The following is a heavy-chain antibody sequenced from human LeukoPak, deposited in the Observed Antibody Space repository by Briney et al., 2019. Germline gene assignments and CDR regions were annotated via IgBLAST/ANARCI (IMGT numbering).Heavy chain of an antibody. CDR1: GYSFTSYW. D-gene: IGHD5/OR15-5a*01. J-gene: IGHJ4*02. Sequence: RGESLKISCKGSGYSFTSYWIGWVRQMPGKGLEWMGIIYPGDSDTRYSSSFQGQVTISADKSISTAYLQWSSLKASDTAMYYCARAIVSTTQTFFDYWGQGTLVTVSS. CDR3: ARAIVSTTQTFFDY. CDR2: IYPGDSDT. V-gene: IGHV5-51*01.